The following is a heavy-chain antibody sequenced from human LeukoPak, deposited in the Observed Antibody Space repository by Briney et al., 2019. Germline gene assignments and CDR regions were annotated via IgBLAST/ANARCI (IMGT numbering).Heavy chain of an antibody. CDR1: GFTFSSYG. CDR2: IWYDGSNK. Sequence: GESLRLSCAASGFTFSSYGMHWVRQAPGKGLEWVAVIWYDGSNKYYADSVKGRFTISRDNSKNTLYLQMNSLRAEDTAVYYCARDHITMIDYYGMDVWGQGTTVTVSS. CDR3: ARDHITMIDYYGMDV. D-gene: IGHD3-22*01. J-gene: IGHJ6*02. V-gene: IGHV3-33*01.